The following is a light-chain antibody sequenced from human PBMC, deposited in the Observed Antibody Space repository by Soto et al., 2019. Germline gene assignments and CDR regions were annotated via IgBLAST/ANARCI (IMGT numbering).Light chain of an antibody. J-gene: IGLJ1*01. V-gene: IGLV2-14*01. Sequence: QSVLTQPASVSGSPRQSITISCTGTGSDVGGYNYVSWYQQHPGKAPKLMIYGVTNRPSGVSNRFSGSKSGNTASLTISGLQAEDEADYYCSSYTSSSTLVFXTGTKGTVL. CDR2: GVT. CDR3: SSYTSSSTLV. CDR1: GSDVGGYNY.